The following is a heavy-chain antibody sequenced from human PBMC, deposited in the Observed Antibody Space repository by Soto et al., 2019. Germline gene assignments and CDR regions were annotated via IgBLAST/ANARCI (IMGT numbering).Heavy chain of an antibody. Sequence: VGSLRLSCAASGFTFSSYWMSWVRQAPGKGLEWVANIKQDGSEKYYVDSVKGRFTISRDNAKNSLYLQMNSLRAEDTAVYYCAREGLGYCSSTSCYRLPKYYYYGMDVWGQGTTVTVSS. CDR1: GFTFSSYW. CDR3: AREGLGYCSSTSCYRLPKYYYYGMDV. V-gene: IGHV3-7*03. D-gene: IGHD2-2*01. J-gene: IGHJ6*02. CDR2: IKQDGSEK.